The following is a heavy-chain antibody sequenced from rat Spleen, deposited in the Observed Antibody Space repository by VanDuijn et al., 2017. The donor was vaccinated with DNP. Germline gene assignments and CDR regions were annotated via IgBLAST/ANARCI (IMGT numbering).Heavy chain of an antibody. CDR2: ITNSGGST. Sequence: EVQLVESGGGLVQPGRSLKLSCAASGFTFSNYGMAWVRQAPTKGLEWVASITNSGGSTYYRDSVKGRFTISRDNAKSTLYLQMNSLTSEDMATYYCARWEGDYFDYWSQGVMVTVSS. CDR1: GFTFSNYG. V-gene: IGHV5S13*01. D-gene: IGHD1-11*01. CDR3: ARWEGDYFDY. J-gene: IGHJ2*01.